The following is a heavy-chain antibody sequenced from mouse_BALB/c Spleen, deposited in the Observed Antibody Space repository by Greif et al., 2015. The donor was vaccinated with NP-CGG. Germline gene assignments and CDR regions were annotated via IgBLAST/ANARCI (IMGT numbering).Heavy chain of an antibody. D-gene: IGHD2-4*01. V-gene: IGHV1-47*01. J-gene: IGHJ2*01. CDR1: GYTFTTYP. CDR2: FYPYNDDT. CDR3: ARGEDYDYFDY. Sequence: QVQLQQSGAELVKPWASVKMSFKAFGYTFTTYPIEGVKQNHGKSLKWIGNFYPYNDDTKYNEKFKGKAKLTVEKSSSTVYLELSRLTSDDSAVYYCARGEDYDYFDYWGQGTTLTVSS.